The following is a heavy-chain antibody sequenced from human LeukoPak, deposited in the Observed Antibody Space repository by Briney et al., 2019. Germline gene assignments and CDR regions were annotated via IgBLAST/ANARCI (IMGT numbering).Heavy chain of an antibody. CDR1: GFTFSSYE. D-gene: IGHD3-22*01. Sequence: GGSLRLSCGASGFTFSSYEMNWVRQAPGKGLEWVSYISSSGSNIYYADSVKGRFTISRDNDKNSLYLQMNSLRAEDTAVYYCASLGDYYDSSGYYAGNDYWGQGTLVTVSS. CDR3: ASLGDYYDSSGYYAGNDY. V-gene: IGHV3-48*03. CDR2: ISSSGSNI. J-gene: IGHJ4*02.